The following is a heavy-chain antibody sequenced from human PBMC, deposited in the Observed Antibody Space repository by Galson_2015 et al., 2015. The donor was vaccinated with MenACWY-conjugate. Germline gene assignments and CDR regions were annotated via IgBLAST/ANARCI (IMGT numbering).Heavy chain of an antibody. D-gene: IGHD5-18*01. J-gene: IGHJ4*02. Sequence: SLRLSCAASGFTFSSYSMNWVRQAPGKGLEWVSYISSSSSTIYYADSVKGRFTISRDNAKNSLYLQMNSLRAEDTAVYYCERGGRGYSYGLGYWGQGTLVTVSS. V-gene: IGHV3-48*04. CDR1: GFTFSSYS. CDR3: ERGGRGYSYGLGY. CDR2: ISSSSSTI.